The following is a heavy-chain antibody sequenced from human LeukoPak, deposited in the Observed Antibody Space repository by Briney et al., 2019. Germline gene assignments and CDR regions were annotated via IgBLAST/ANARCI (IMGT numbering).Heavy chain of an antibody. CDR1: GFTFSSYW. D-gene: IGHD6-19*01. V-gene: IGHV3-74*01. CDR3: PRPAGAGTNYYYYYGMDV. Sequence: PGGSLRLSCAASGFTFSSYWMHWVRQAPGKGLVWVSRINSDGSSTSYADSVKGRFTISRDNAKNTLYLQMNSLRAEDTAVYSCPRPAGAGTNYYYYYGMDVWGQGTTVTVSS. J-gene: IGHJ6*02. CDR2: INSDGSST.